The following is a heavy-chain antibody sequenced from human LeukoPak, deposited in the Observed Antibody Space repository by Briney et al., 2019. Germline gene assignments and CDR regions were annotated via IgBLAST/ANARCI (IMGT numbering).Heavy chain of an antibody. CDR3: ARTYYDFWSGYPYYFDY. CDR1: GFTFSSYW. V-gene: IGHV3-7*01. Sequence: GGSLRLSCAASGFTFSSYWMSWVRRAPGKGLEWVANIKQDGSEKYYVDSVKGRFTISRDNAKNSLYLQMNSLRAEDTAVYYCARTYYDFWSGYPYYFDYWGQGTLVTVSS. J-gene: IGHJ4*02. D-gene: IGHD3-3*01. CDR2: IKQDGSEK.